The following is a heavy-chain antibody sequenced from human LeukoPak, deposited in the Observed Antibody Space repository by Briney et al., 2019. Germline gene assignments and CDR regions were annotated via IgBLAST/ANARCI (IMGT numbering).Heavy chain of an antibody. CDR2: IYYSGST. CDR3: ARESPAMINEGFDP. D-gene: IGHD3-22*01. J-gene: IGHJ5*02. V-gene: IGHV4-59*01. Sequence: SETLSLTCTVSGGSISSYYWSWIRQPPGKGLEWIGYIYYSGSTNYNPSLKSRVTISVDTSKKQFSLKLSSVIAADTAVYYCARESPAMINEGFDPWGQGTLVTVSS. CDR1: GGSISSYY.